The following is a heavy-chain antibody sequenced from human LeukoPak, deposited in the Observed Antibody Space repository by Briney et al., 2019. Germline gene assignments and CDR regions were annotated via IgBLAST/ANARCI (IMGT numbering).Heavy chain of an antibody. D-gene: IGHD4-17*01. CDR1: GFTFSSFS. CDR2: ISSSSSST. CDR3: ARVIGSYGDSAY. V-gene: IGHV3-48*04. Sequence: GRSLRLSCAASGFTFSSFSMNWVRQAPGKGLEWISYISSSSSSTYYADPVKGRFTISRDNAKNSLYLQMNSLRAEDTAVYYCARVIGSYGDSAYWGQGTLVTVSS. J-gene: IGHJ4*02.